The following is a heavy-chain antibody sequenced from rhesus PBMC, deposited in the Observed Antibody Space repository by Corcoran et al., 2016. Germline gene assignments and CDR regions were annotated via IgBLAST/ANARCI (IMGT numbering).Heavy chain of an antibody. CDR2: ISGSGGST. V-gene: IGHV4-173*01. J-gene: IGHJ4*01. D-gene: IGHD4-35*01. Sequence: QLQLQESGPGLVKPSETLSLTCAVSGGSIRSNWWSWIRQPPGKGLEWLGRISGSGGSTSYNPSLKSRVTISTDTSKNQLSLKLISVTAADTAVYYCARGWTTVSPFDYWGQGVLVTVSS. CDR3: ARGWTTVSPFDY. CDR1: GGSIRSNW.